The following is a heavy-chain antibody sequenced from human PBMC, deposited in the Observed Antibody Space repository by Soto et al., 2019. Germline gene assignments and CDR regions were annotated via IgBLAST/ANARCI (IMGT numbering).Heavy chain of an antibody. CDR3: ARHGSTSGSCSEYFQH. Sequence: QLQLQESGPGLVKPSETLSLTCTVSGGSISSSTYFWGWIRQPPGKGLEWIGSIDYSGTTYYNTSLWTRATISVDTSKNQFSLKLSSVTAADTAVYYCARHGSTSGSCSEYFQHWGQGTLVTVSS. V-gene: IGHV4-39*01. D-gene: IGHD1-26*01. J-gene: IGHJ1*01. CDR2: IDYSGTT. CDR1: GGSISSSTYF.